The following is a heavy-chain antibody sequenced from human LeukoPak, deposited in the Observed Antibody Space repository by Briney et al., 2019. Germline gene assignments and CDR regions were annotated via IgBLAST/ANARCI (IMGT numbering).Heavy chain of an antibody. CDR3: ARDQVGTMPNDF. V-gene: IGHV3-74*01. CDR1: GFTFSWHR. D-gene: IGHD1-26*01. CDR2: IETDGSRS. J-gene: IGHJ4*02. Sequence: GGSLTLSCAASGFTFSWHRMHWVRQVPGKGLVWISWIETDGSRSGYVGSVQGRFTVSRDNAKSTLYLQMNSLRAEDTAIYYCARDQVGTMPNDFWGQGTLVTVSS.